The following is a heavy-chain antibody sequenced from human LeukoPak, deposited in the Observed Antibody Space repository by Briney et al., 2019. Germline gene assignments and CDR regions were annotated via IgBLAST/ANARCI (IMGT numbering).Heavy chain of an antibody. D-gene: IGHD3-22*01. CDR1: GYSISSGYY. CDR2: IYHSGST. CDR3: ARDYYDSSGYHN. J-gene: IGHJ4*02. Sequence: SETLSLTCTVSGYSISSGYYWGWLRQPPGRGLEWIGTIYHSGSTYYNPSLKSRVTISVDTSKNQFSLKLSSVTAADTAVYFCARDYYDSSGYHNWGQGTLVTVSS. V-gene: IGHV4-38-2*02.